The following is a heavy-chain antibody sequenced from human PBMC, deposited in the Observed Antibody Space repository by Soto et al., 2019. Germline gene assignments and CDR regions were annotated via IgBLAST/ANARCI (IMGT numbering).Heavy chain of an antibody. CDR3: AKARCSTANCYVPEY. D-gene: IGHD2-2*01. J-gene: IGHJ4*02. Sequence: LRLSCVASGFTFSTYTMSLVRQAPGKGLEWVSVISGSAGSSGPSYADSVQGRFSISRDNARNTLYLQMNSLRGEDTAMYYCAKARCSTANCYVPEYWGQGTRVTVSS. CDR1: GFTFSTYT. V-gene: IGHV3-23*01. CDR2: ISGSAGSSGP.